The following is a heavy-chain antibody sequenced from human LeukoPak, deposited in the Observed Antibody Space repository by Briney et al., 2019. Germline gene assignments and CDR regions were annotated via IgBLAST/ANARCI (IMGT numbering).Heavy chain of an antibody. Sequence: GGSLRLSCAASGFTFSSYAMSWVRQAPGKGLEWVSSISSSSSYIYYADSVKGRFTISRDNAKNSLYLQMNSLRAEDTAVYYCARDLLGYCSGGSCSPFDYWGQGTLVTVSS. J-gene: IGHJ4*02. CDR1: GFTFSSYA. D-gene: IGHD2-15*01. CDR3: ARDLLGYCSGGSCSPFDY. V-gene: IGHV3-21*01. CDR2: ISSSSSYI.